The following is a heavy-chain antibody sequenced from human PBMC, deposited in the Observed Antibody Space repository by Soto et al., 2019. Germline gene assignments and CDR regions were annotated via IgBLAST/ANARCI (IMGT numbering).Heavy chain of an antibody. CDR3: ASDYDRWGEDWFDP. V-gene: IGHV1-18*01. Sequence: QVQLVQSGAEMKKPGASVKVSCKASGYTFTNYGISWVRQAPGQGPEWMGWISGYDGDRNYAQKFQGRVTMTTDTATSTAYMELRSLTSDDAAVYYCASDYDRWGEDWFDPWGQGTLVTVSS. CDR2: ISGYDGDR. CDR1: GYTFTNYG. J-gene: IGHJ5*02. D-gene: IGHD3-16*01.